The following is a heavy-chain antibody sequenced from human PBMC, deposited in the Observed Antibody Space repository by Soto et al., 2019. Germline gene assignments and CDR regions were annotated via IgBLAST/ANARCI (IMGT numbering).Heavy chain of an antibody. J-gene: IGHJ5*02. CDR2: ISTFDGNT. CDR1: ASTFTGYT. CDR3: ARGTVTSGRWFGP. Sequence: QVHLVQSGTEGKEPGASVKVSCKASASTFTGYTINWVRQAPGQGLEWMGWISTFDGNTKYAGNFEGRVTMTTNTSTTTAYMELTILTFDDTAVYFCARGTVTSGRWFGPWGQGTLVSVSP. D-gene: IGHD4-17*01. V-gene: IGHV1-18*04.